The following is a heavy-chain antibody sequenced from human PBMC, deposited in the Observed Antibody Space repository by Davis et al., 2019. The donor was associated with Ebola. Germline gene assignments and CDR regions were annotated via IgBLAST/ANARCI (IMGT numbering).Heavy chain of an antibody. CDR1: GFTFSSYA. Sequence: GESLKISCAASGFTFSSYAMHWVRQAPGKRQEYVSAISSNGDITYYANSVKGRFTISRDNSKNTLNLQMGSLRAEDMAVYYCARGRMVRGVIITFNWFDPWGQGTLVTVSS. D-gene: IGHD3-10*01. CDR2: ISSNGDIT. J-gene: IGHJ5*02. V-gene: IGHV3-64*01. CDR3: ARGRMVRGVIITFNWFDP.